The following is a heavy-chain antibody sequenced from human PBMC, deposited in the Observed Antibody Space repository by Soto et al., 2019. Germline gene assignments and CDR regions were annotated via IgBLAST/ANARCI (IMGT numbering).Heavy chain of an antibody. Sequence: GGSIRLSYAASRLTFRDYDMPWIRQAPGKGLEWVSYISSSSSTIYYADSVKGRFTISRDNAKNSLYLQMNSLRDEDTAVYYCARESRFLEWLSLPGFDPWGKGTLVTVSS. CDR1: RLTFRDYD. D-gene: IGHD3-3*01. V-gene: IGHV3-11*04. CDR3: ARESRFLEWLSLPGFDP. CDR2: ISSSSSTI. J-gene: IGHJ5*02.